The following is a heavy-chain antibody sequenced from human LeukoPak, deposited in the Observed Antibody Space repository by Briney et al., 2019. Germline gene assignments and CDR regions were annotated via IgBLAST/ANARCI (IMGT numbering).Heavy chain of an antibody. D-gene: IGHD1-26*01. Sequence: SETLSLTCTVSGXSISSYYWSWIRQPPGKGLEWIGDIYYSGSTNYNPSLKSRVTISVDTSKNQFSLRLSSVTAADTAVYYSARLASGSYGPLTPFDYWGQGTLVTVSS. J-gene: IGHJ4*02. CDR1: GXSISSYY. CDR3: ARLASGSYGPLTPFDY. CDR2: IYYSGST. V-gene: IGHV4-59*08.